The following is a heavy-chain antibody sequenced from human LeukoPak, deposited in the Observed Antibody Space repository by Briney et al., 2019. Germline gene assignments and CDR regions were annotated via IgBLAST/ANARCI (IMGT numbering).Heavy chain of an antibody. Sequence: GGSLRLSCAASGFTFSSYAMSWVRQAPGKGLEWVSAISGSGGSTYYADSVKGRFTISRDNSKNTLYLQMNSLRAEDTAVYYCVKEHIVVVPAAAPPFDYWGQGTLVTVSS. J-gene: IGHJ4*02. D-gene: IGHD2-2*01. CDR3: VKEHIVVVPAAAPPFDY. CDR2: ISGSGGST. CDR1: GFTFSSYA. V-gene: IGHV3-23*01.